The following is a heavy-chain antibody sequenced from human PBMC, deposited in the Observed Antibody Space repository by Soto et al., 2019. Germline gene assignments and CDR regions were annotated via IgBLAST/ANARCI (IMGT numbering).Heavy chain of an antibody. CDR3: AKDWGGSYPEFHGMDV. J-gene: IGHJ6*02. CDR2: ISYDGSNK. CDR1: GFTFSSYG. D-gene: IGHD1-26*01. Sequence: QVQLVESGGGVVQPGRSLRLSCAASGFTFSSYGMHWVRQAPGKGLEWVAVISYDGSNKYYADSVKGRFTISRDNSKNTLYLQMNSLRAEDTAVYYCAKDWGGSYPEFHGMDVWGQGTTVTVSS. V-gene: IGHV3-30*18.